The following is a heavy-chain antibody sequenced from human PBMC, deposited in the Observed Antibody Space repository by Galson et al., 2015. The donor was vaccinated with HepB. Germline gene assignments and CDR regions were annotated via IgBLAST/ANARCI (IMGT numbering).Heavy chain of an antibody. J-gene: IGHJ4*02. D-gene: IGHD3-22*01. CDR3: ARPPPRDSSGYSPYYFDY. CDR1: GYTFTSYA. Sequence: SVKVSCKASGYTFTSYAMHWVRQAPGQRLEWMGWINAGNGNTKYSQKFQGRVTITRDTSASTAYMELSSLRSEDTAVYYCARPPPRDSSGYSPYYFDYWGQGTLVTVSS. CDR2: INAGNGNT. V-gene: IGHV1-3*01.